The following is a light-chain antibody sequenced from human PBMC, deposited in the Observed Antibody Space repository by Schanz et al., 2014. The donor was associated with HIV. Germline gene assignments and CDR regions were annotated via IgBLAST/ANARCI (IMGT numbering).Light chain of an antibody. CDR3: QHYGSS. Sequence: EIVLTQSPGTLSLSPGERATLSCRASQSVSSSYLAWYQQKPGQAPRLLIYGASSRATGIPDRFSGSGSGTDFTLTISRLEPEDCAVYYCQHYGSSFGPGTKVDIK. V-gene: IGKV3-20*01. J-gene: IGKJ3*01. CDR1: QSVSSSY. CDR2: GAS.